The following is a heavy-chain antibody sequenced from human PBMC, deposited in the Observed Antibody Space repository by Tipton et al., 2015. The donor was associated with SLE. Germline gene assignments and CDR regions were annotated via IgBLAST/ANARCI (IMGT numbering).Heavy chain of an antibody. J-gene: IGHJ4*02. CDR1: GGSISSGSYY. CDR2: IYTSGST. Sequence: TLSLTCTVSGGSISSGSYYWSWIRQPAGKGLEWIGYIYTSGSTNYNPSLKSRVTISVDTSKNQFSLKLSSVTAADTAVYYCARDNGDHYFDYWGQGTLVTVSS. D-gene: IGHD4-17*01. V-gene: IGHV4-61*09. CDR3: ARDNGDHYFDY.